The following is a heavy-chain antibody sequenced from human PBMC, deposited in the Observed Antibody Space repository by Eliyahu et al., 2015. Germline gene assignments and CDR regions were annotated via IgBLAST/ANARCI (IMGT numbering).Heavy chain of an antibody. Sequence: QLQLVESGEAWSSLGGPXDXPVQGXDSPSVXXAXHXARQAPGKGLGWVAIIWYNGGIKYYADSVKGRFTISRDNARNTVSLFMSSLRVEDSAVYYCVRDPYCSGGSCYEWPTDYGVAVWGNGTTVAVSS. CDR2: IWYNGGIK. V-gene: IGHV3-33*01. CDR1: DSPSVXXA. J-gene: IGHJ6*04. D-gene: IGHD2-15*01. CDR3: VRDPYCSGGSCYEWPTDYGVAV.